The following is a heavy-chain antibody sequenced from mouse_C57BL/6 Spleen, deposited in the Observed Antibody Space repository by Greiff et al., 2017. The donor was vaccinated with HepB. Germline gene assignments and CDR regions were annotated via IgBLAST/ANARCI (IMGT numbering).Heavy chain of an antibody. CDR1: GYTFTSYW. CDR2: IYPGNSDT. Sequence: EVQLQQSGTVLARPGASVKMSCKTSGYTFTSYWMHWVKQRPGQGLEWIGAIYPGNSDTSYNQKFKGKAKLTAVTSASTAYMELSSLTNEDSAVYYCTREYYYGSSYIFDYWGQGTTLTVSS. J-gene: IGHJ2*01. D-gene: IGHD1-1*01. V-gene: IGHV1-5*01. CDR3: TREYYYGSSYIFDY.